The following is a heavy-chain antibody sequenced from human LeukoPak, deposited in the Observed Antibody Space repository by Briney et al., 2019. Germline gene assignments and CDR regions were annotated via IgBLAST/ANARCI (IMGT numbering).Heavy chain of an antibody. CDR3: ARGPYGDYEGYFDL. V-gene: IGHV4-38-2*02. CDR2: IYHSGST. D-gene: IGHD4-17*01. CDR1: GYSISSGYY. Sequence: SETLSLTCTVSGYSISSGYYWGWIRQPPGKGLEWIGSIYHSGSTYYNPSLKSRVTISVDTSKNQFSLKLSSVTAADTAVYYCARGPYGDYEGYFDLWGRGTLVTVSS. J-gene: IGHJ2*01.